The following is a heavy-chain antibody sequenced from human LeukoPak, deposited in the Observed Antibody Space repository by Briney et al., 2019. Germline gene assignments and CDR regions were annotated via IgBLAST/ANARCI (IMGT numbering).Heavy chain of an antibody. J-gene: IGHJ4*02. CDR2: ISTDGSQA. CDR3: VRSLRSADF. V-gene: IGHV3-74*01. Sequence: GGSLRLSCEASGFTFSNYWMHWVRQAPGKGLMWVSQISTDGSQAFYADSVKGRFTISRDNAKNTLFLQMDSLRPEDTAAYYCVRSLRSADFWGQGTLVTASS. CDR1: GFTFSNYW.